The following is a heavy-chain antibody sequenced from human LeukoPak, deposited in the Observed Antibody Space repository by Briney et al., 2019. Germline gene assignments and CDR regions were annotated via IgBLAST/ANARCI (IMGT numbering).Heavy chain of an antibody. D-gene: IGHD3-16*01. CDR2: IRSKAYGGTT. CDR3: TQGFDYFDY. V-gene: IGHV3-49*04. Sequence: GGSLRLSCAASGFTFSSYAMSWVRQAPGKGLEWVGFIRSKAYGGTTEYAASVKGRFTISRDDSKSIAYLQMNSLKTEDTAVYYCTQGFDYFDYWGQGTLVTVSS. J-gene: IGHJ4*02. CDR1: GFTFSSYA.